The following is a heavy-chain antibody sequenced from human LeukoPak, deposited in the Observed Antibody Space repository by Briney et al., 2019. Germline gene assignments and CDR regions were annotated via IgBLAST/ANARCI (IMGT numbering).Heavy chain of an antibody. Sequence: SVKVSCKASGGTFSSYAISWVRQAPGQGLEWMGGIIPIFGTANYAQKFQGRVTITADESTSTAYMELSSLRSEDTAVYYCASGPGGETATQLDYWGQGTLVTVSS. CDR3: ASGPGGETATQLDY. V-gene: IGHV1-69*01. D-gene: IGHD2-21*02. CDR1: GGTFSSYA. CDR2: IIPIFGTA. J-gene: IGHJ4*02.